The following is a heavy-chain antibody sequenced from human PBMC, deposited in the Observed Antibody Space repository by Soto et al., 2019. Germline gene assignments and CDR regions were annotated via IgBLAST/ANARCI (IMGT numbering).Heavy chain of an antibody. D-gene: IGHD6-13*01. CDR1: GCTFSSYA. CDR2: IIPIFGTA. CDR3: ARDSKSSRGDSSSWHFDY. Sequence: SVQVSCKASGCTFSSYAISWVRQAPGQGLEWMGGIIPIFGTANYAQKFQGRVTITADESTSTAYMELSSLRSEDTAVYYCARDSKSSRGDSSSWHFDYWGQGTLVTVSS. V-gene: IGHV1-69*13. J-gene: IGHJ4*02.